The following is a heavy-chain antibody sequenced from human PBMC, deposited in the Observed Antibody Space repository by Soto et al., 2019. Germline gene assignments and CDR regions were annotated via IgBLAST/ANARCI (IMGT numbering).Heavy chain of an antibody. V-gene: IGHV3-11*01. J-gene: IGHJ5*02. D-gene: IGHD2-15*01. Sequence: QVQLVETGGGLVKPGGSLRLSCAASGFTFSDYYMSWIRQAPGKGLEWVSYISSSGSTIYYADSVKGRFTISRDNAKNTLYLQTTSLRAEDTAVYYWSRWVGAATVYWFDPWGQGTLVTVSS. CDR2: ISSSGSTI. CDR3: SRWVGAATVYWFDP. CDR1: GFTFSDYY.